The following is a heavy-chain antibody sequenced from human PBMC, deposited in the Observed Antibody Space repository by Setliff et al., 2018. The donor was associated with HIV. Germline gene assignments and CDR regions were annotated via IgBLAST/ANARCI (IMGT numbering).Heavy chain of an antibody. Sequence: GESLKISCQGSGYTFTNYWIGWVRQMPGKGLDWMGIIYCGDSDTRYNPSFQGQVTMSADRSINTAYLQWSSLKASDTAMYYCARLKDVVLMVNDFWGQGTLVTVSS. D-gene: IGHD2-8*01. CDR3: ARLKDVVLMVNDF. J-gene: IGHJ4*02. CDR1: GYTFTNYW. CDR2: IYCGDSDT. V-gene: IGHV5-51*01.